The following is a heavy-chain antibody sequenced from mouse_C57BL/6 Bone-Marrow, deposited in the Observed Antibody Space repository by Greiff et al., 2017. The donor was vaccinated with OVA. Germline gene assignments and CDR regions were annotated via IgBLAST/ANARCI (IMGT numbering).Heavy chain of an antibody. CDR2: INPGSGGT. J-gene: IGHJ3*01. Sequence: VQLQQSGAELVRPGTSVKVSCKASGYAFTNYLIEWVKQRPGQGLEWIGVINPGSGGTNCNEKFKGKATLTADKSSSTAYMQLSSLTSEDSAVYFCARINYYYGSSLAYWGQGTLVTVSA. V-gene: IGHV1-54*01. CDR1: GYAFTNYL. D-gene: IGHD1-1*01. CDR3: ARINYYYGSSLAY.